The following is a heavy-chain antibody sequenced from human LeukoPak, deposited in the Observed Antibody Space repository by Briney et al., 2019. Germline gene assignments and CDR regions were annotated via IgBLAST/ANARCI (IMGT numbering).Heavy chain of an antibody. Sequence: SETLSLTCTVSGGSISSYYWSWLRQPAGKGLEWIGRIYTSGSTNYNPSLKSRVTMSVDTYKNQFSLQLSSVTAADTALYFCARAAGIGRWDYWGQGTLVTVSS. J-gene: IGHJ4*02. CDR2: IYTSGST. D-gene: IGHD6-13*01. V-gene: IGHV4-4*07. CDR3: ARAAGIGRWDY. CDR1: GGSISSYY.